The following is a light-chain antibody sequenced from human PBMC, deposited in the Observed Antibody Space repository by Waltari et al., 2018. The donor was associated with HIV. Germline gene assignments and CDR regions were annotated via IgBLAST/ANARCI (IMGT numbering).Light chain of an antibody. J-gene: IGKJ3*01. CDR2: GAS. CDR3: QQSFRTFS. CDR1: HNISTF. Sequence: DIQLTQSPRSLSASVGDPVPITCRPSHNISTFLNWYQHEVGKAPKLLIFGASSLQSGVPSRFRGTKSGTDFALTISGLQPEDFATYYCQQSFRTFSFGPGTKIDV. V-gene: IGKV1-39*01.